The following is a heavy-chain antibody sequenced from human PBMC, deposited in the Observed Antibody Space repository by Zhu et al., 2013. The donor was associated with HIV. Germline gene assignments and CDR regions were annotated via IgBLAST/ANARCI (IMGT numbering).Heavy chain of an antibody. CDR1: GYTFTSYD. CDR2: MNPNSGNT. J-gene: IGHJ4*02. D-gene: IGHD6-13*01. Sequence: QVQLVQSGAEVKKPGASVKVSCKASGYTFTSYDINWVRQATGQGLEWMGWMNPNSGNTGYAQKFQGRVTMTRNTSISTAYMELSSLRSEDTAVYYCASAVWFIAAAGNGGDFDYWGRGTLVTVSS. V-gene: IGHV1-8*01. CDR3: ASAVWFIAAAGNGGDFDY.